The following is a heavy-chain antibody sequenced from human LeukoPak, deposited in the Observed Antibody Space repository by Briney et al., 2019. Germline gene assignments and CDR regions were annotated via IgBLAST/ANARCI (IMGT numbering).Heavy chain of an antibody. D-gene: IGHD6-13*01. CDR3: ARDTFEPLVIDF. Sequence: GGSLRLACAASGFSFRRYAMNWVRQTPGKGLEWVAYVNAESTDILYADSVRGRFTISRDNAKNSLYLQMNSLRAEDRGVYYCARDTFEPLVIDFWGQGTLVTVSS. CDR2: VNAESTDI. CDR1: GFSFRRYA. J-gene: IGHJ4*02. V-gene: IGHV3-21*05.